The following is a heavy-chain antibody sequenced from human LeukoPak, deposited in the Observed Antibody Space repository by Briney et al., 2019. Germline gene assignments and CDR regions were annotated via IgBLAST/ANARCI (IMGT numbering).Heavy chain of an antibody. CDR2: MNPDSGNT. CDR1: GYTFTDFD. J-gene: IGHJ4*02. V-gene: IGHV1-8*03. D-gene: IGHD6-25*01. Sequence: ASVRVSCKASGYTFTDFDINWVRQAPGQGLEWMGWMNPDSGNTGYLQRFQGRITYTRNTSIATAFMDLTSLRSEDTAVYYCATGGIAAAPPEYWGQGTLVTVSS. CDR3: ATGGIAAAPPEY.